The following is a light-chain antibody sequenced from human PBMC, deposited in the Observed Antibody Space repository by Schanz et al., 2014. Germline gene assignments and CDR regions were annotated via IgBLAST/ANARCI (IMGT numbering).Light chain of an antibody. CDR2: AAS. Sequence: DIQMTQSPSSVSASVGDRVTLTCRASEDVSSWLAWYQQKPGEAPKLLISAASTLQSGVPSRFSGSGSGTDFTLTISSLQSEDFATYFCQQAHSFPHTFGPGTKVDVK. CDR1: EDVSSW. CDR3: QQAHSFPHT. V-gene: IGKV1D-12*01. J-gene: IGKJ3*01.